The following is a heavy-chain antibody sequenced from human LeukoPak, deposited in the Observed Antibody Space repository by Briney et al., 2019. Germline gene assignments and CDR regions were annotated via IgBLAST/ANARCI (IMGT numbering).Heavy chain of an antibody. CDR1: GFTFSTYV. CDR2: ISGSGGST. D-gene: IGHD1-1*01. Sequence: GGSLRLSCAASGFTFSTYVMSWVRQAPGKGLEWVSAISGSGGSTYYADSVKGRFTISRDNSKNALYLQMNSLGADDTAVYYCAKGNWRYFDYWGQGTLVTVSS. V-gene: IGHV3-23*01. CDR3: AKGNWRYFDY. J-gene: IGHJ4*02.